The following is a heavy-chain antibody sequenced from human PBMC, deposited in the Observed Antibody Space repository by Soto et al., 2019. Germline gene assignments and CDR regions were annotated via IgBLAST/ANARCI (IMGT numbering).Heavy chain of an antibody. Sequence: GGSLRLSCAVSGFTFSSYWMSWVRQAPGKGLEWVANIKQDGSEKYYVDSVKGRFTISRDNAKNSLYLQMNSLRAEDTAVYYCARVDTAMATTIDYYYYYGMDVWGQGTTVTVSS. CDR1: GFTFSSYW. D-gene: IGHD5-18*01. CDR2: IKQDGSEK. CDR3: ARVDTAMATTIDYYYYYGMDV. V-gene: IGHV3-7*04. J-gene: IGHJ6*02.